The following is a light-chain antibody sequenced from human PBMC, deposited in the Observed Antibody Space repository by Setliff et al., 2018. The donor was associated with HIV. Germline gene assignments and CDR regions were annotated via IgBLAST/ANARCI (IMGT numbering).Light chain of an antibody. CDR2: EVS. V-gene: IGLV2-14*01. Sequence: SALAQSASVSGSPGQSITISCTGTSGDVNGYNYVSWYQQHPGKAPKLMIYEVSNRPSGVSNRFSGSKSGNTASLTISGLQAEDEADYYCSSYTSSSTPYVFGTGTKSPS. J-gene: IGLJ1*01. CDR1: SGDVNGYNY. CDR3: SSYTSSSTPYV.